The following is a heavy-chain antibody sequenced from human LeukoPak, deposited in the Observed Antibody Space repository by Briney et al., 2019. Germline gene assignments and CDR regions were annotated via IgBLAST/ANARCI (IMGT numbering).Heavy chain of an antibody. CDR2: IWYDGSNK. CDR3: ARASLVVGTDAEYFQH. CDR1: GFTFSSYG. D-gene: IGHD2-15*01. Sequence: GGSLRLSCAASGFTFSSYGMHWVRQAPGKGLEWVAVIWYDGSNKYYADSVKSRFTISRDNSKNTLYLQMNSLRAEDTAVYYCARASLVVGTDAEYFQHWGQGTLVTVSS. V-gene: IGHV3-33*01. J-gene: IGHJ1*01.